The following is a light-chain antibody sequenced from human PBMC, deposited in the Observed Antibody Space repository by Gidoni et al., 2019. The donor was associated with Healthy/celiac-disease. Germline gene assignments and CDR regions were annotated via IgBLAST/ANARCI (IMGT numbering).Light chain of an antibody. Sequence: QSVLTQPPSASGTPGQRVTISCSGRSSNIGSNTVNWYQQLPGTAPKLLTYSNNQRPSGVPHRFSGSKSGTSASLAISALQSEDEADYYCAAWDARLNGLVVFGGGTKLTVL. V-gene: IGLV1-44*01. CDR1: SSNIGSNT. J-gene: IGLJ2*01. CDR2: SNN. CDR3: AAWDARLNGLVV.